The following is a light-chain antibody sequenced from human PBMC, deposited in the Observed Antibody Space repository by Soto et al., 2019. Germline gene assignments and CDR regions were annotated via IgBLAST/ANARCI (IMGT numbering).Light chain of an antibody. Sequence: EIVMTQSPATLSVPPGERCTLSRMAVQSVSSTLAWYQQKPRQAPRLPTYGASTRATGNPGRFSGSWSGTEFPLNIRRLHYEDFGIQYRSPYNNWHPITFGQGTRLEIK. CDR2: GAS. J-gene: IGKJ5*01. CDR3: SPYNNWHPIT. V-gene: IGKV3-15*01. CDR1: QSVSST.